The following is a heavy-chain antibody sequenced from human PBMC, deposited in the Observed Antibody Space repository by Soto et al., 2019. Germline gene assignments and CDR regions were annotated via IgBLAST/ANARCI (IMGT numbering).Heavy chain of an antibody. V-gene: IGHV1-69*13. CDR2: IIPIFGTA. CDR3: ARPIGGVVTAIEGGDAFDI. CDR1: GGTFSSYA. Sequence: GASVKVSCKASGGTFSSYAISWVRQAPGQGLEWMGGIIPIFGTANYAQKSQGRVTITADESTSTAYMELSSLRSEDTAVYYCARPIGGVVTAIEGGDAFDIWGQGTMVTVSS. J-gene: IGHJ3*02. D-gene: IGHD2-21*02.